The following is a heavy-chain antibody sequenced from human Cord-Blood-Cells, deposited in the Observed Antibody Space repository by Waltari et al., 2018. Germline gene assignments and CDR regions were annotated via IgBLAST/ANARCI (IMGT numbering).Heavy chain of an antibody. V-gene: IGHV4-34*01. Sequence: QVQLQQWGARLLRPSEPPSLTCAVYGGCVRGYYWSWYRRPPGKGREWIGEINHSGSTNYNPSLKSRVTISVDTSKNQFSLKLSSVTAADTAVYYCARRAFYYYDSSGYYYWGQGTLVTVSS. CDR3: ARRAFYYYDSSGYYY. D-gene: IGHD3-22*01. J-gene: IGHJ4*02. CDR2: INHSGST. CDR1: GGCVRGYY.